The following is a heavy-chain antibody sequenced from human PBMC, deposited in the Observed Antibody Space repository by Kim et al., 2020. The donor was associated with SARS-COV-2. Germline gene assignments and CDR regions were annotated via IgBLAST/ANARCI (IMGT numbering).Heavy chain of an antibody. CDR1: GFTFSNAW. CDR3: TTGYSGYDFLYYYYGMDV. CDR2: IKSKTDGGTT. Sequence: GGSLRLSCAASGFTFSNAWMSWVRQAPGKGLEWVGRIKSKTDGGTTDYAAPVKGRFTISRDDSKNTLYLQMNSLKTEDTAVYYCTTGYSGYDFLYYYYGMDVWCQGTTVTVSS. D-gene: IGHD5-12*01. J-gene: IGHJ6*02. V-gene: IGHV3-15*01.